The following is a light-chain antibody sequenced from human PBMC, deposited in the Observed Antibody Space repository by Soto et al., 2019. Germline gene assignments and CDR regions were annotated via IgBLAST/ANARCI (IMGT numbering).Light chain of an antibody. CDR2: GVS. J-gene: IGKJ1*01. CDR1: QSVSSTL. CDR3: QHYGDSSLT. V-gene: IGKV3-20*01. Sequence: EIVLTQSPVALSLSPGERATLSCRASQSVSSTLLTWYQQKPGQAPRLLIYGVSSRATGIPDRFSGSGSETDFTLTISRLEPEDFAVYFCQHYGDSSLTFGQGTRVEIK.